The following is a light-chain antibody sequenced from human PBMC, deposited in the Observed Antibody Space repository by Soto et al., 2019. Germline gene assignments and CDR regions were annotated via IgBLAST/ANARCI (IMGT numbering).Light chain of an antibody. CDR2: SAS. CDR3: IQHNSSPLT. CDR1: QRISNY. Sequence: DIQMTQSPSAMSASVGDRVTITCRASQRISNYLAWFQQKPGKVPKRLIYSASSLQSGVPSRFSGSGSGTEFILTISRLQPEDFATYYCIQHNSSPLTLGGGTKVDIK. J-gene: IGKJ4*01. V-gene: IGKV1-17*03.